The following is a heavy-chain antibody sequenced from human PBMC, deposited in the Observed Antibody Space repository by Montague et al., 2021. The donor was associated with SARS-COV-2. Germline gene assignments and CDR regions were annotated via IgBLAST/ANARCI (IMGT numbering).Heavy chain of an antibody. Sequence: SLRLSCAASGFTFSSFAMHWVRQAPGKGLEWVAVIWYDGSNEYYADSVKGRFTISRDNSKDTVYLQINGLRLEDTAVYYCARGPTNNIGMVATRLDYWGQGTLVTVSS. CDR2: IWYDGSNE. D-gene: IGHD5-12*01. CDR1: GFTFSSFA. J-gene: IGHJ4*02. CDR3: ARGPTNNIGMVATRLDY. V-gene: IGHV3-30-3*01.